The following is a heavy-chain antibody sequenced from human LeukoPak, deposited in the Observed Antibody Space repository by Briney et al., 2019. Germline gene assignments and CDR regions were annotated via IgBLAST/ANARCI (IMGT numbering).Heavy chain of an antibody. CDR2: ISGSGGST. CDR1: GFTASSNY. V-gene: IGHV3-23*01. Sequence: PGGSLRLSYAASGFTASSNYMSWVRQAPGKGLEWVSAISGSGGSTYYADSVKGRVTISRDNSKNTLYLQVNSLRVEDTAVYYCAKDRLGAMMYFDFWGQGTLVTVSS. J-gene: IGHJ4*02. D-gene: IGHD1-26*01. CDR3: AKDRLGAMMYFDF.